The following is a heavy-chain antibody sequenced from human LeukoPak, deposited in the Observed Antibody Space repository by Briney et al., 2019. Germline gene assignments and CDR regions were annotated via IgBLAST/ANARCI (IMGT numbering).Heavy chain of an antibody. CDR1: GYNFISYY. V-gene: IGHV1-46*01. CDR3: ARGCSGGSCYSDYYYGMDV. J-gene: IGHJ6*02. D-gene: IGHD2-15*01. Sequence: ASVKVSCKASGYNFISYYMHWVRQAPGQGLEWMGIINPSGGSTSYAQKFQDRVTMTRDTSTSTVYMELSRLRSDDTAVYYCARGCSGGSCYSDYYYGMDVWGQGTTVTVSS. CDR2: INPSGGST.